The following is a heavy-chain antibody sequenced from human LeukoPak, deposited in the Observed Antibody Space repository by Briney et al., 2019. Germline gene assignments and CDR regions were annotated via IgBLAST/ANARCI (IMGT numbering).Heavy chain of an antibody. CDR1: GGSISSYY. D-gene: IGHD3-16*02. J-gene: IGHJ4*02. CDR2: IYYSGST. Sequence: PSETLSLTCTVSGGSISSYYWSWIRQPPGKGLEWIGYIYYSGSTNYNPSLKSRVTISVDTSKNQFSLKLSSVTAADTAVYYCARGGGVWGSYRYTPEIDYWGQGTLVAVSS. V-gene: IGHV4-59*01. CDR3: ARGGGVWGSYRYTPEIDY.